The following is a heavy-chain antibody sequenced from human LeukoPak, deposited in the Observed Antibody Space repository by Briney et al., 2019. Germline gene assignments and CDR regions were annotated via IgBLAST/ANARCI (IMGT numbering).Heavy chain of an antibody. CDR1: GFTVRNNY. V-gene: IGHV3-53*01. CDR2: IYSGGST. D-gene: IGHD1-26*01. Sequence: GGSLRLSCAASGFTVRNNYVSWVRQAPGKGLEWVSVIYSGGSTYYADSVKGRFTFSKDNSKNTLYLQMTNLRVEDTAAYYCARGVGQDAFDIWGQGTMVTVSS. CDR3: ARGVGQDAFDI. J-gene: IGHJ3*02.